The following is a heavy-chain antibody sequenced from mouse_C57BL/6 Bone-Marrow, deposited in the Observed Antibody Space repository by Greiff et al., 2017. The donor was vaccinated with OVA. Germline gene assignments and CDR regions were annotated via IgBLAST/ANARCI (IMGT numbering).Heavy chain of an antibody. J-gene: IGHJ2*01. CDR1: GYTFTDYN. V-gene: IGHV1-22*01. CDR2: INPNNGGT. D-gene: IGHD2-3*01. Sequence: EVQLVESGPELVKPGASVKMSCKASGYTFTDYNMHWVKQSHGKSLEWIGYINPNNGGTSYNQKFKGKATLTVNKSSSTAYMELRSLTSEDSAVYYCARGWLLGDYFDYWGQGTTLTVSS. CDR3: ARGWLLGDYFDY.